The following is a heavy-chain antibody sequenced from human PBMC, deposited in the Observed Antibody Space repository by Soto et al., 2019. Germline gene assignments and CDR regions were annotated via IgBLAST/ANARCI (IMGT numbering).Heavy chain of an antibody. V-gene: IGHV3-30-3*01. CDR2: ISYDGSNK. CDR3: ARVTSWLSFDP. Sequence: QVQLVESGGGVVQPGRSLRLSCAASGFTFSSYAMHWVRQAPGKGLEWVAVISYDGSNKYYADSVKGRFTISRDNSKNALYLQINSLRAEDTAVYYCARVTSWLSFDPWGQGTLVTVSS. J-gene: IGHJ5*02. CDR1: GFTFSSYA. D-gene: IGHD6-19*01.